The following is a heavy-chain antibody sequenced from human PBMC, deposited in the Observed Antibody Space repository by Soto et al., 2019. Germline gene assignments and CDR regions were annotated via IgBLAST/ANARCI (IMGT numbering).Heavy chain of an antibody. V-gene: IGHV1-18*01. CDR1: GYTFTSYG. CDR3: ARDSIMITFGGVIPDY. J-gene: IGHJ4*02. CDR2: ISAYNGNT. Sequence: QVQLVQSGAEVKKPGASVKVSCKASGYTFTSYGISWVRQAPGQGLEWMGWISAYNGNTNYAQKLQGRVTMTTDTSTSTADMELRSLRSDDTAVYYCARDSIMITFGGVIPDYWGQGTLVTVSS. D-gene: IGHD3-16*02.